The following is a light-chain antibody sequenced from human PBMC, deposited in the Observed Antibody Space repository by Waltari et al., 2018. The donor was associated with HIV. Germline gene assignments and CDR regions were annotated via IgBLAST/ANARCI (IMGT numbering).Light chain of an antibody. V-gene: IGLV6-57*03. CDR3: QSYDNNLQGSGV. Sequence: PGKTVTISCTRSSGSIASNYVQWYQQRPGSAPTTVIYEDNQRPSGVPDRFSGSIDSSSNSASLTISGLKTEDEADYFCQSYDNNLQGSGVFGGGTRLIVL. CDR2: EDN. J-gene: IGLJ3*02. CDR1: SGSIASNY.